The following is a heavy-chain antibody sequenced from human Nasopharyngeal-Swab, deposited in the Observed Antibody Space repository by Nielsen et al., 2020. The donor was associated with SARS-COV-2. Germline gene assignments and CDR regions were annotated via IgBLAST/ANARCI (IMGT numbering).Heavy chain of an antibody. Sequence: GESLKISCAASGFTFSSYWMSWVRQPSGKGLEWVANIKQDGSEKYYVDSVKGRFTISRDNAKNSLYLQMNSLRAEDTAVYYCARVENTYYYDSSGVNDYWGQGTLVTVSS. CDR3: ARVENTYYYDSSGVNDY. CDR2: IKQDGSEK. V-gene: IGHV3-7*01. CDR1: GFTFSSYW. J-gene: IGHJ4*02. D-gene: IGHD3-22*01.